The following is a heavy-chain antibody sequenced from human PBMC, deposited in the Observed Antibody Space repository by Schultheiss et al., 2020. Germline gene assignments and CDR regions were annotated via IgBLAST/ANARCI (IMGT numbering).Heavy chain of an antibody. J-gene: IGHJ1*01. D-gene: IGHD1-26*01. CDR2: IYSGGST. CDR3: ARETGIVGAPTQKPLLQYFQH. CDR1: KFNCNNVW. V-gene: IGHV3-66*01. Sequence: GGSLRLSCAASKFNCNNVWMTWVRQAPGKGLEWVSVIYSGGSTYYADSVKGRFTISRDNSKNTLYLQMNSLRDEDTAIYYCARETGIVGAPTQKPLLQYFQHWGQGTLVTVS.